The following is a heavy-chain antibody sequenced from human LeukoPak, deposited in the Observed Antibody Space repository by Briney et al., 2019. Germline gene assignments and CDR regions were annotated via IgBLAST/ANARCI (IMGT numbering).Heavy chain of an antibody. CDR2: IKLDGSEK. V-gene: IGHV3-7*03. J-gene: IGHJ4*02. CDR1: GFIVSGDF. D-gene: IGHD3-3*01. Sequence: PGGSLRVSCAASGFIVSGDFMSWVRQAPGKGLEWVANIKLDGSEKNYVDSVKGRFTISRDNTKNSLYLQMNSLRAEDTAVFYCARDQYDTWSRRGNFDSWGQGTLVIVSS. CDR3: ARDQYDTWSRRGNFDS.